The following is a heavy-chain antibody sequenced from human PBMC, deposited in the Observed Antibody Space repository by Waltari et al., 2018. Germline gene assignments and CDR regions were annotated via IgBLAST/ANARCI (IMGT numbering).Heavy chain of an antibody. CDR3: ARRKGSYFPAYYYYGMDV. V-gene: IGHV5-51*01. CDR2: IYPGDSYT. Sequence: EVQLVQSGAEVKKPGESLKISCKGSGYSFTSYWIGWVRQMPGKGLEWMGIIYPGDSYTRYSPAFQGQVTISADKSISTAYLKWSSLKASDTAMYYCARRKGSYFPAYYYYGMDVWGQGTTVTVSS. D-gene: IGHD1-26*01. CDR1: GYSFTSYW. J-gene: IGHJ6*02.